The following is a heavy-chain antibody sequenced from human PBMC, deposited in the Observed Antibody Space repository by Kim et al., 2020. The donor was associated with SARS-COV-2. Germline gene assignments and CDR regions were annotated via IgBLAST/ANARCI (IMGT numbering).Heavy chain of an antibody. V-gene: IGHV1-69*13. Sequence: SVKVSCKASGGTFSSYAISWVRQAPGQGLEWMGGIIPIFGTANYAQKFQGRVTITADESTSTAYMELSSLRSEDTAVYYCALRSGDGYELCYWGQGTLVTVSS. J-gene: IGHJ4*02. CDR2: IIPIFGTA. D-gene: IGHD5-12*01. CDR3: ALRSGDGYELCY. CDR1: GGTFSSYA.